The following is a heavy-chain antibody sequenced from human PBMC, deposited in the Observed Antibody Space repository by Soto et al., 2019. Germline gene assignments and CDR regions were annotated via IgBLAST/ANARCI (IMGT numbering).Heavy chain of an antibody. CDR2: INHSGST. Sequence: SETLSLTCAVYGGSFSGYYWSWIRQPPGKGLEWIGEINHSGSTNYNPSLKSRVTISVDTSKNQFSLKLSSVTAAVTAVYYCARGRVYSSSSSFDYWGQGTLVTVSS. J-gene: IGHJ4*02. D-gene: IGHD6-6*01. V-gene: IGHV4-34*01. CDR1: GGSFSGYY. CDR3: ARGRVYSSSSSFDY.